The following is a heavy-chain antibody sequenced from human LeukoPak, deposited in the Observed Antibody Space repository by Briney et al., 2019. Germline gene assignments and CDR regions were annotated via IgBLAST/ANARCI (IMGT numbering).Heavy chain of an antibody. V-gene: IGHV3-23*01. D-gene: IGHD3-22*01. CDR1: GFTFSSYD. J-gene: IGHJ5*02. CDR3: TSSENYYDSSGYS. Sequence: GGSLRLSCAASGFTFSSYDLSWVRQAPGKGLECVAAISRGVGTTYYADSVKGRFTISRDNAKNTLYLQMNSLRAEDTAVYYCTSSENYYDSSGYSWGQGTLVTVSS. CDR2: ISRGVGTT.